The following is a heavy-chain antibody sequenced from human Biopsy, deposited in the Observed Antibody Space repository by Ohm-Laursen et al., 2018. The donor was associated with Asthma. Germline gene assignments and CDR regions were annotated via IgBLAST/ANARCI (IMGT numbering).Heavy chain of an antibody. Sequence: SQTLSLTCTVSGDSISSGTYYWSWIRQHPGKGLEWIGYIYYSVSTYYNPSLKSRVTISVDTSKSQFSLKLNSVTAADTAVYYCASGQYYSNSRDLLDYWGQRTLVTVSS. CDR3: ASGQYYSNSRDLLDY. D-gene: IGHD2/OR15-2a*01. CDR2: IYYSVST. V-gene: IGHV4-31*03. J-gene: IGHJ4*02. CDR1: GDSISSGTYY.